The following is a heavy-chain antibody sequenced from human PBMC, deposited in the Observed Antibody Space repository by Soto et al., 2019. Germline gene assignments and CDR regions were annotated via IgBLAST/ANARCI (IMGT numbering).Heavy chain of an antibody. V-gene: IGHV1-18*01. J-gene: IGHJ6*02. CDR3: LRWGDCHNAVCRAYGIDV. CDR2: ISANNGHA. Sequence: AAAVKVSCKSCGWTYSSYRMSWVRQAPGQGLEWMGWISANNGHANYAQIFQGRVTMTTDKSTSTAYMELRSLRSDDTVVYFCLRWGDCHNAVCRAYGIDVWG. CDR1: GWTYSSYR. D-gene: IGHD2-8*01.